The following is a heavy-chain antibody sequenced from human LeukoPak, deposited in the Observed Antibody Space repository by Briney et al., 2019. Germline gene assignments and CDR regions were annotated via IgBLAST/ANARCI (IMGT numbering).Heavy chain of an antibody. V-gene: IGHV1-46*01. CDR1: GYTFTSYY. Sequence: ASVKVSCKASGYTFTSYYMHWVRQAPGQGLEWMGTINPSGGSTSYAQKFQGRVTMTRDMSTSTVYMELSSLRSEDTAVYYCASSGSYFMEHDAFDIWGQGTMVTVSS. CDR3: ASSGSYFMEHDAFDI. CDR2: INPSGGST. J-gene: IGHJ3*02. D-gene: IGHD1-26*01.